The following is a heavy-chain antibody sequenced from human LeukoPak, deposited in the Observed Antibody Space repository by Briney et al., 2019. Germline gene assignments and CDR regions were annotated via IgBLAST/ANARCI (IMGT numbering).Heavy chain of an antibody. V-gene: IGHV4-39*01. D-gene: IGHD1/OR15-1a*01. CDR1: GGSISSSSYY. Sequence: PSETLSLTCTVSGGSISSSSYYWGWIRQPPGKGREWIGSIYYSGSTYYNPSLKSRVTISVDTSKNQFSLKLSSVTAADTAVYYCARQTTGPIDYWGQGTLVTVSS. CDR2: IYYSGST. CDR3: ARQTTGPIDY. J-gene: IGHJ4*02.